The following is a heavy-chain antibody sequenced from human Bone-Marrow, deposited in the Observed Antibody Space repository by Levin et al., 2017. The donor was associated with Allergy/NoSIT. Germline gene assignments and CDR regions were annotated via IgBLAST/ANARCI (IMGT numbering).Heavy chain of an antibody. Sequence: GGSLRLSCEVSEFNVRNNYMSWVRQAPGKGLEWVSFMYSGGSTLYAESVKGRFTISRDNTKNTLHLQMNSLRAEDTAVYYCVRRWQWGQGTLVTVSS. CDR2: MYSGGST. D-gene: IGHD2-15*01. V-gene: IGHV3-66*04. CDR1: EFNVRNNY. J-gene: IGHJ4*02. CDR3: VRRWQ.